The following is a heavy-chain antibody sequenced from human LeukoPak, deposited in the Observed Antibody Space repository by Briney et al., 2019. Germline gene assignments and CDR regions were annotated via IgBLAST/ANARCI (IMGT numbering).Heavy chain of an antibody. V-gene: IGHV3-20*04. CDR1: GFTFSSYG. Sequence: PGGSLRLSCAASGFTFSSYGMSWVRQAPGKGLEWVSGINWNGGSTGYADSVKGRFTISRDNAKNSLYLQMNSLRAEDTALYYCARDTGGNGRVGAFDIWGQGTMVTVSS. J-gene: IGHJ3*02. CDR3: ARDTGGNGRVGAFDI. D-gene: IGHD1-26*01. CDR2: INWNGGST.